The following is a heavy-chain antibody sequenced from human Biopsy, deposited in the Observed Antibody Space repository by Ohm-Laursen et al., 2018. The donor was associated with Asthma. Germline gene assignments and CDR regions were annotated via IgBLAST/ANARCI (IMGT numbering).Heavy chain of an antibody. CDR1: VFTFGDYW. CDR2: IKHDGSEN. V-gene: IGHV3-7*01. Sequence: SLRLSCAASVFTFGDYWMSWVRQVPGRGLEWVANIKHDGSENNHVDSLKGRFTISRDNAKNSLYLQMNSLRAEDTAVYYCVRTFHFWSPYHAEHYQLWGQGTLVTVSS. J-gene: IGHJ1*01. CDR3: VRTFHFWSPYHAEHYQL. D-gene: IGHD3-3*02.